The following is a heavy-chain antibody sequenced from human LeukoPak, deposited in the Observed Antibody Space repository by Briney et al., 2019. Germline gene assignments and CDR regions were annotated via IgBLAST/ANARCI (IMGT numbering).Heavy chain of an antibody. D-gene: IGHD6-13*01. CDR3: ARDRAAAGTYYYYYYYMDV. CDR1: GGSISSYY. Sequence: SETLSLTCTVSGGSISSYYWSWIRQPPGKGLEWIGYIYYSGSTNYNPSLKSRVTMSVDTSKNQFSLKLSSVTAADTAVYYCARDRAAAGTYYYYYYYMDVWGKGTAVTISS. CDR2: IYYSGST. J-gene: IGHJ6*03. V-gene: IGHV4-59*12.